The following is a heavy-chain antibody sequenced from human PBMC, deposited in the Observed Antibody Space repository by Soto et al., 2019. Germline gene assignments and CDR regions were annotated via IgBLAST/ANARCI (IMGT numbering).Heavy chain of an antibody. CDR1: GASITIGPYY. J-gene: IGHJ4*02. CDR3: ARGSTTEKVDS. Sequence: SETLSLTCTVSGASITIGPYYWAWIRQPPGKGLEWIGTIYATGATYYNPSLESRLTISVDTSKTQFSLRLRSVTAADTVMYYCARGSTTEKVDSWGQGILVTVSS. V-gene: IGHV4-39*01. CDR2: IYATGAT.